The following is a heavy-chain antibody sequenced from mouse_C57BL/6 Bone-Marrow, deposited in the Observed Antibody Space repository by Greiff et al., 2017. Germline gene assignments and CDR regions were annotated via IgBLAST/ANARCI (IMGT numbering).Heavy chain of an antibody. D-gene: IGHD3-2*02. CDR3: ARSQATHLMDY. V-gene: IGHV1-63*01. CDR2: IYPGGGYT. J-gene: IGHJ4*01. Sequence: VQLQESGAELVRPGTSVTMSCKASGYTFTNYWIGWAKQRPGHGLEWIGDIYPGGGYTNYNEKFKGKATLTADKSSSTAYMQFSSLTSEDSAIYYCARSQATHLMDYWGQGTSVTVSS. CDR1: GYTFTNYW.